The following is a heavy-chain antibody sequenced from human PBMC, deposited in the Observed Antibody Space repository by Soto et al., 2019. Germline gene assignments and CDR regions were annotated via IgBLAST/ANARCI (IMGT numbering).Heavy chain of an antibody. CDR2: IIPILGIA. CDR1: GGTFSSYT. D-gene: IGHD3-9*01. CDR3: ARDLDYDSDYYYYYMDV. J-gene: IGHJ6*03. Sequence: QVQLVQSGAEVQKPGSSVKVSCKASGGTFSSYTISWVRQAPGQGLEWMGRIIPILGIANYAQKFQGRVTITADKSTSTAYMELSSLRSEDTAVYYCARDLDYDSDYYYYYMDVWGKGTTVTVSS. V-gene: IGHV1-69*08.